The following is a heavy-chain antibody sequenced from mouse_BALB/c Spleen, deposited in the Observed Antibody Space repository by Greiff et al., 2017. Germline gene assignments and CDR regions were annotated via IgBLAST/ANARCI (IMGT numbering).Heavy chain of an antibody. CDR3: VRGGKTFAY. J-gene: IGHJ3*01. CDR2: IWTGGGT. CDR1: GFSLTSYD. Sequence: VMLVESGPGLVAPSQSLSITCTVSGFSLTSYDISWIRQPPGKGLEWLGVIWTGGGTNYNSAFMSRLSISKDNSKSQVFLKMNSLQTDDTAIYYCVRGGKTFAYWGQGTLVTVSA. V-gene: IGHV2-9-2*01.